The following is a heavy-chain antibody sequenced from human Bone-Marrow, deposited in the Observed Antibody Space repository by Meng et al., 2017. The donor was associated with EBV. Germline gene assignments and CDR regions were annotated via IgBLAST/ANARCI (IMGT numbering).Heavy chain of an antibody. Sequence: GGEEAETGKALSLACAASGLNFSPHAMPLVRQAPGKGLEWVAIMSYDESNEHYADAVKGRFTISRDNSKNTLYLQMNSLRTEDTAVYRCPRDMPTAAANLDYWGQGTLVTVSS. V-gene: IGHV3-30-3*01. CDR2: MSYDESNE. CDR1: GLNFSPHA. D-gene: IGHD6-13*01. J-gene: IGHJ4*02. CDR3: PRDMPTAAANLDY.